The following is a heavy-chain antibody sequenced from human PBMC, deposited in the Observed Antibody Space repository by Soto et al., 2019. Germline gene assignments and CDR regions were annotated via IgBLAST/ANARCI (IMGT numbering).Heavy chain of an antibody. CDR3: TRHSFAGATVTSSSAAFDI. CDR1: GFTFSGSA. Sequence: EVQLVESGGGLVQPGGSLKLSCAASGFTFSGSAMHWVRQASGKGLEWVGRIRSKANSYATAYAASVKGRFTISRDDSKHTAYLQMNSLKTEDTAVYYCTRHSFAGATVTSSSAAFDIWGQGTMVTVSS. J-gene: IGHJ3*02. D-gene: IGHD4-17*01. V-gene: IGHV3-73*01. CDR2: IRSKANSYAT.